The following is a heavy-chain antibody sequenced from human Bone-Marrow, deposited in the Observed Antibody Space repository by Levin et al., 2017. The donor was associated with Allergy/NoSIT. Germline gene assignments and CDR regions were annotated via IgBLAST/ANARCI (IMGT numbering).Heavy chain of an antibody. J-gene: IGHJ4*02. CDR1: GFTFSSYA. CDR2: ISDSGGST. V-gene: IGHV3-23*01. CDR3: ANRGGANWGPLDY. Sequence: GESLKISCAASGFTFSSYAMSWVRQAPGKGLEWVSAISDSGGSTYYSDSVRGRFTISRDNSKNTLYLQMNSLRAEDTAVYHCANRGGANWGPLDYWGQGTLVTVSS. D-gene: IGHD7-27*01.